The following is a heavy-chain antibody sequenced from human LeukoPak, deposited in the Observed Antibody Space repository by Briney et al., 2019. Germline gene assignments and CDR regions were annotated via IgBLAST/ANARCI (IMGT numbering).Heavy chain of an antibody. CDR1: GFTFSSYE. CDR3: ARDRYSTLGDMVRGAFDP. CDR2: ISSSGSTI. J-gene: IGHJ5*02. V-gene: IGHV3-48*03. D-gene: IGHD3-10*01. Sequence: GGSLRLSCAASGFTFSSYEMNWVRQAPGKGLEWVSYISSSGSTIYYADSVKGRSTISRDNAKNSLYLQMNSLRAEDTAVYYCARDRYSTLGDMVRGAFDPWGQGTLVTVSS.